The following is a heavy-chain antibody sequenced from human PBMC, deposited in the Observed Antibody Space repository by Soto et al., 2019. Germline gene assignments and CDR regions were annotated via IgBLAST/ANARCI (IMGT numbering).Heavy chain of an antibody. CDR3: ARNVDPFNFDH. D-gene: IGHD5-12*01. V-gene: IGHV1-2*02. J-gene: IGHJ4*02. CDR1: GYIFTGYY. Sequence: ASVKVSCKASGYIFTGYYMHWVRQAPGQGLEWMGWINPDSGGTNFDQKFHGRVSMTRDTSISTAYMELSSLRSDDTAVYYCARNVDPFNFDHWGQGTLVTVSS. CDR2: INPDSGGT.